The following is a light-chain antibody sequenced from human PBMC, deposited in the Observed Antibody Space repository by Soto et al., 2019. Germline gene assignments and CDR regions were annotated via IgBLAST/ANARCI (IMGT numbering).Light chain of an antibody. Sequence: EIFLTQSPGTLSFSPGEIATLSCRASQSVTSNFLAWYRQKPGQAPRLLIYYASSRATGIPDRFSGSGSGTDFTLTISRLEPEDFAVYYCQQYGSSGTFGQGTKVDIK. CDR3: QQYGSSGT. CDR1: QSVTSNF. J-gene: IGKJ1*01. CDR2: YAS. V-gene: IGKV3-20*01.